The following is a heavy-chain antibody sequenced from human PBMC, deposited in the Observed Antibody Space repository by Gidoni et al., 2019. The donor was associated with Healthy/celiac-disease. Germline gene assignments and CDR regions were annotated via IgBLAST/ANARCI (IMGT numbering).Heavy chain of an antibody. CDR3: ARDRGYCSGGSCYYRSNYYYYGMDV. CDR1: GGSISSGRYY. J-gene: IGHJ6*02. CDR2: IYTSGST. V-gene: IGHV4-61*02. D-gene: IGHD2-15*01. Sequence: QVQLQESGPGLVKPSQTLSLTCTVSGGSISSGRYYWSWIRQPAGKGREGIGRIYTSGSTNYNPSLKSRVTISVDTSKNQFSLKLSSVTAADTAVYYCARDRGYCSGGSCYYRSNYYYYGMDVWGQGTTVTVSS.